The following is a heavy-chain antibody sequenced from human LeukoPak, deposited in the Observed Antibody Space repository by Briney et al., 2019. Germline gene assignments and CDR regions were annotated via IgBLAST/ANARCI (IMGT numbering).Heavy chain of an antibody. Sequence: PGGSLRLSCAASGFTFSSYEMNWVGRAPGRGREWVSYISSSSSTIYYADSVKGRFTISRGNAKNSLYLQMNSLRAEDTAVYYCARDGSGWYVDYWGQGTLVTVSS. CDR3: ARDGSGWYVDY. CDR1: GFTFSSYE. V-gene: IGHV3-48*01. D-gene: IGHD3-10*01. J-gene: IGHJ4*02. CDR2: ISSSSSTI.